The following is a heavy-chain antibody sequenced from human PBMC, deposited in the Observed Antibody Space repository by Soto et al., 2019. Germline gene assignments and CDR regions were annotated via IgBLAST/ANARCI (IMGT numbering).Heavy chain of an antibody. CDR1: GFTFSYYG. Sequence: QVQLVEPGGGVVQPGKSLRLSCAASGFTFSYYGLHWVRHAPGKGLEWVAGISYDGSNRYYGDSVKGRFSISRDDPNNALYLQMNSLREEDKAVYYWAKGGRTPTGSVDYWGQGTLVTVSS. CDR2: ISYDGSNR. D-gene: IGHD3-10*01. V-gene: IGHV3-30*18. CDR3: AKGGRTPTGSVDY. J-gene: IGHJ4*02.